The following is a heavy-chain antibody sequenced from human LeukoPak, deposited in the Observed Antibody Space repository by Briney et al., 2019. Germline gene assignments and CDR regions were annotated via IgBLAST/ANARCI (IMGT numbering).Heavy chain of an antibody. CDR1: GYTFTSYY. Sequence: ASVKVSCKASGYTFTSYYMHWVRQAPGQGLEWMGVINPSGGSTSYAQKFQGRVTMTRDTSTSTVYMELSSLRSEDTAVYYCARDLSLGWYFDLWGRGTLVTVSS. CDR3: ARDLSLGWYFDL. CDR2: INPSGGST. V-gene: IGHV1-46*01. J-gene: IGHJ2*01.